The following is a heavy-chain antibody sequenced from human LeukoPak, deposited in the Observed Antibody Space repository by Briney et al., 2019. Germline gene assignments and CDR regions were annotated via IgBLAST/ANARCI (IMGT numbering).Heavy chain of an antibody. CDR3: ARREGGYYDTSGYYRY. CDR2: IYPGDSDS. Sequence: GESLNISCKGSGYSFTSYWIGWVRQMPGKGLEWMGIIYPGDSDSRYSPSFQGQVTISADKSISTAYLQWSSLKASDTAIYYCARREGGYYDTSGYYRYWGQGTLVTVSS. D-gene: IGHD3-22*01. V-gene: IGHV5-51*01. CDR1: GYSFTSYW. J-gene: IGHJ4*02.